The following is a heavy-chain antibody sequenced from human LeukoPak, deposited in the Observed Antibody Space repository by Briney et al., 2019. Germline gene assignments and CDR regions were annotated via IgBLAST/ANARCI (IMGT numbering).Heavy chain of an antibody. J-gene: IGHJ3*02. CDR2: IYYSGST. D-gene: IGHD3-10*01. V-gene: IGHV4-31*03. Sequence: PSETLSLTCTVSGGSISSGDYYWSWIRQHPGKGLEWIGYIYYSGSTYYNPSLKSRVTISVDTSKNQFSLKLSSVTAADTAVYYCAREGSSGSYPINDAFDIWGQGTMVTVSS. CDR3: AREGSSGSYPINDAFDI. CDR1: GGSISSGDYY.